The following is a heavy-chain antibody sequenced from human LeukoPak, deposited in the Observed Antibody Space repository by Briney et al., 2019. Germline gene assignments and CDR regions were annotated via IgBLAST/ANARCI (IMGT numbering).Heavy chain of an antibody. CDR3: ARRGGSGRSFDY. V-gene: IGHV4-61*08. J-gene: IGHJ4*02. Sequence: PSETLSLTCTVSGASVSSGGYYWSWLRQPPGKGQEWIGYIYYSGSTNYNPSLKSRVTISVDTSKNQFSLKVSSVTAADTAVYYCARRGGSGRSFDYWGQGTLVTVSS. CDR2: IYYSGST. D-gene: IGHD3-10*01. CDR1: GASVSSGGYY.